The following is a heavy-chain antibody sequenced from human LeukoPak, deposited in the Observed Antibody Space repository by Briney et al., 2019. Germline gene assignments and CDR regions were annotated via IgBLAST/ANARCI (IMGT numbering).Heavy chain of an antibody. CDR2: IIPILGIA. CDR3: ARGYITISEYYFDY. Sequence: GASVKVSCKASGGTFSSYAISWVRQAPGQGLEWMGRIIPILGIANYAQKFQGRVTITADKSTSTAYMELSSLRSEDTAVYYCARGYITISEYYFDYWGQGTLVTVSS. D-gene: IGHD3-3*01. CDR1: GGTFSSYA. V-gene: IGHV1-69*04. J-gene: IGHJ4*02.